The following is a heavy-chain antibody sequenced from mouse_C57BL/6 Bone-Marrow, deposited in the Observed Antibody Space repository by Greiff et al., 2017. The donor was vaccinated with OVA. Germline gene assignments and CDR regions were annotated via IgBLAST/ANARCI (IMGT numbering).Heavy chain of an antibody. CDR1: GFTFSDYG. D-gene: IGHD1-1*01. V-gene: IGHV5-15*01. CDR2: ISNLAYSI. CDR3: ASSYGSSYEAWFAY. Sequence: EVKLMESGGGLVQPGGSLKLSCAASGFTFSDYGMAWVRQAPRKGPEWVAFISNLAYSIYYADTVTGRFTISRENAKNTLYLEMSSLRSEDTAMYYCASSYGSSYEAWFAYWGQGTLVTVSA. J-gene: IGHJ3*01.